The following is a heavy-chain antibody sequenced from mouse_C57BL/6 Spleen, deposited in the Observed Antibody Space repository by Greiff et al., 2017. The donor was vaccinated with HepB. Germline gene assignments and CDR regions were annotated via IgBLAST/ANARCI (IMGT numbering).Heavy chain of an antibody. Sequence: VKLMESGPGLVQPSQSLSITCTVSGFSLTSYGVHWVRQSPGKGLEWLGVIWSGGSTDYNAAFISRLSISKDKSKSQVFFKMNSLQADDTAIYYCARNYDYEDYFDYWGQGTTLTVSS. CDR3: ARNYDYEDYFDY. D-gene: IGHD2-4*01. CDR1: GFSLTSYG. J-gene: IGHJ2*01. V-gene: IGHV2-2*01. CDR2: IWSGGST.